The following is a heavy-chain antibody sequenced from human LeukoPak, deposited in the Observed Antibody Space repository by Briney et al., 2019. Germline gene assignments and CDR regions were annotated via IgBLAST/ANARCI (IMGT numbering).Heavy chain of an antibody. Sequence: GGSLRLSCAASGFTFNTFNMNWVRQAPGKGLEWVSSITSGGDYIYYADSVKGRFTTSRDNAKYSLSLQLNSLRVEDTAVYYCARGHYDVLAASYKWTPDYWGQGTLVTVSS. CDR1: GFTFNTFN. CDR3: ARGHYDVLAASYKWTPDY. D-gene: IGHD3-9*01. J-gene: IGHJ4*02. CDR2: ITSGGDYI. V-gene: IGHV3-21*01.